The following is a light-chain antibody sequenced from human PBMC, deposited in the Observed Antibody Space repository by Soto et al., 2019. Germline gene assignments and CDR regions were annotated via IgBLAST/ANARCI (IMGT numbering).Light chain of an antibody. J-gene: IGKJ5*01. CDR2: GAS. V-gene: IGKV3-20*01. CDR3: QQYGSSST. CDR1: QSVSSSS. Sequence: EIVFTQSPGTLSLSPGERATLSCRASQSVSSSSLAWYQQKGGQAPRLLIYGASSRATGIPDRFSGSGSGTDFTLTISRLEPDDFAVYYCQQYGSSSTFGQGTRLEIK.